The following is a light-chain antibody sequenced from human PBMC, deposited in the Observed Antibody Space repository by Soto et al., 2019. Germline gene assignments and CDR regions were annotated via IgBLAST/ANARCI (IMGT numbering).Light chain of an antibody. CDR2: DAS. CDR1: QSISSW. J-gene: IGKJ2*01. CDR3: QQYNSYPYT. Sequence: DIQMTQSPSTLSASVGDRVTITCRASQSISSWLAWYQQKPGKAPKLLIYDASSLESGVPSRFSXSGSGTEFTLTISSLQPDDFATYYCQQYNSYPYTFGQGTKLEIK. V-gene: IGKV1-5*01.